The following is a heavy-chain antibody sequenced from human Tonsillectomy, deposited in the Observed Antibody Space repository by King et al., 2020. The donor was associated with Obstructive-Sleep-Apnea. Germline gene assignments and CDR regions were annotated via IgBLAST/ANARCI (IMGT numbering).Heavy chain of an antibody. D-gene: IGHD3-22*01. CDR3: AKDKNLYDSSGDETSYFDY. Sequence: VQLVESGGGVVQPGRSLRLSCAASGFTFSSYGMHWVRQAPGKGLEWVAVIWDDGSNKYYADSVKGRFTISRDNSKNTLYLQMNSLRAEDTAVYYCAKDKNLYDSSGDETSYFDYWGQGTLVTVSS. V-gene: IGHV3-33*06. CDR1: GFTFSSYG. J-gene: IGHJ4*02. CDR2: IWDDGSNK.